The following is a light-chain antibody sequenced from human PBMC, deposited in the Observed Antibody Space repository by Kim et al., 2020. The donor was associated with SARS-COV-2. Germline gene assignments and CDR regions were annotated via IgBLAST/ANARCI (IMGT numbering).Light chain of an antibody. CDR2: DAS. J-gene: IGKJ1*01. Sequence: EIVLTQSPATLSLSPGERASLSCRASQSVSSYFAWYQQKPGQAPRLLIYDASSRATGIPAQFSGSGSGTDFTLTISSLEPEDFAVYYFQLSSMWPPWTVGHGAQVDSK. CDR3: QLSSMWPPWT. CDR1: QSVSSY. V-gene: IGKV3-11*01.